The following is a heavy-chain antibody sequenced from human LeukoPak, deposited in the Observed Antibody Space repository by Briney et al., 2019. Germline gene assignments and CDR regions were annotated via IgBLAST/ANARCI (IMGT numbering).Heavy chain of an antibody. CDR3: ARHKSVVISANGIFDH. CDR1: GGSISSYY. CDR2: IYYRGNT. J-gene: IGHJ4*02. D-gene: IGHD2-21*01. V-gene: IGHV4-59*08. Sequence: KPSETLSLTCTVSGGSISSYYVSWIRQPPGKGLEWIGYIYYRGNTWYNPSLKTRVTISVDTSKNQFSLNLNSVTAADTAVYYCARHKSVVISANGIFDHWGQGTLVSVSS.